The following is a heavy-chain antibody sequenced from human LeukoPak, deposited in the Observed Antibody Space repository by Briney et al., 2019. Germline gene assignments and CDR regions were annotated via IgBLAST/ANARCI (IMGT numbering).Heavy chain of an antibody. D-gene: IGHD2-2*02. CDR2: IYYSGST. CDR3: ARGYCSSTSCYNAFDI. Sequence: SETLSLTCTDSGGSISSHYWSWIRQPPGKGLEWIGYIYYSGSTNYNPSLKSRVTISVDTSKNQFSLKLSSVTAADTAVYYCARGYCSSTSCYNAFDIWGQGTMVTVSS. CDR1: GGSISSHY. J-gene: IGHJ3*02. V-gene: IGHV4-59*11.